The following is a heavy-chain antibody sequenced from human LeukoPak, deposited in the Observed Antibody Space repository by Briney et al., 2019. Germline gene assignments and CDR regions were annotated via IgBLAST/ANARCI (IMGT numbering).Heavy chain of an antibody. V-gene: IGHV3-23*01. J-gene: IGHJ4*02. CDR3: AKDLRYFDWLFVVVGAPGGFDY. D-gene: IGHD3-9*01. CDR2: ISGSGGST. CDR1: GFSFSSYW. Sequence: GGSLRLSCAASGFSFSSYWMHWVRQAPGKGLEWVSAISGSGGSTYYADSVKGRFTISRDNSKNTLYLQMNSLRAEDTAVYYCAKDLRYFDWLFVVVGAPGGFDYWGQGTLVTVSS.